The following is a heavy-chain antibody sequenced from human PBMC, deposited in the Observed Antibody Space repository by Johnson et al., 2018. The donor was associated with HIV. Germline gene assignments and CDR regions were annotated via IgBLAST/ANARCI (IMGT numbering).Heavy chain of an antibody. CDR1: GFTFSSYG. CDR3: ANGGSYSAADDAFDI. V-gene: IGHV3-33*06. D-gene: IGHD1-26*01. Sequence: VQLVESGGGVVQPGRSLRLSCAASGFTFSSYGMHWVRQAPGKGLEWVAVIWYDGSNKYYADSVKGRFTISRDNSKNTLYLQMNSLRAEDTAVYYCANGGSYSAADDAFDIWGQGTMVTVSS. CDR2: IWYDGSNK. J-gene: IGHJ3*02.